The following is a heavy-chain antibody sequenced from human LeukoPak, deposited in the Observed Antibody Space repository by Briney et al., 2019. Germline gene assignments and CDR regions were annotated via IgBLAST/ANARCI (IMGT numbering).Heavy chain of an antibody. Sequence: SETLSLTCTVSGGSIRRYYWTWIRQPPGKGLEWIGYIYDSGSTDYNPSLKSRVTISVDTSKNQISLKVNSVTAADTAVYYCARATRIAARPGDFDYWGQGTLVTVSS. J-gene: IGHJ4*02. CDR3: ARATRIAARPGDFDY. CDR2: IYDSGST. CDR1: GGSIRRYY. V-gene: IGHV4-59*01. D-gene: IGHD6-6*01.